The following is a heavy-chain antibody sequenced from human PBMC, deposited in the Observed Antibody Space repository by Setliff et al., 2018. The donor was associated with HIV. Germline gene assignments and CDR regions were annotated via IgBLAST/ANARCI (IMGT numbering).Heavy chain of an antibody. J-gene: IGHJ3*02. CDR1: GGSISSYY. CDR2: IYYSGST. Sequence: SETLSLTCTVSGGSISSYYWSWIRQPPGKGLEWIGYIYYSGSTNYNPSLKSRVTISVDTSKNQFSLKLSSVTAADTAVYYCARSREASPSYSNDWYLFDAFNSWGQGTMVTVSS. CDR3: ARSREASPSYSNDWYLFDAFNS. V-gene: IGHV4-59*01. D-gene: IGHD6-13*01.